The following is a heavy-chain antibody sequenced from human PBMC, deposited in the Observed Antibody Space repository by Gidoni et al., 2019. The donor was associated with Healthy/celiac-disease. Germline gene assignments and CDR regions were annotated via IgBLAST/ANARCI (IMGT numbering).Heavy chain of an antibody. CDR3: ARHMNGRFDY. J-gene: IGHJ4*02. CDR2: IYYSGST. CDR1: GRPISSSSYY. V-gene: IGHV4-39*01. D-gene: IGHD2-8*01. Sequence: QLQLQESGPGLVTPSETLSLTCTVSGRPISSSSYYWGWIRQPPGKGLEWSGSIYYSGSTYYNPSLKSRVPIAADTSKNQFSLKLSSVTAADTAVYYGARHMNGRFDYWGQGTLVTVSS.